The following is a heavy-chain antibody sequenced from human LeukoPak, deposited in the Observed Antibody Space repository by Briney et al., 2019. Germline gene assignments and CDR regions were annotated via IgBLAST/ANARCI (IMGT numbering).Heavy chain of an antibody. CDR1: GFTFSSYG. V-gene: IGHV3-33*01. J-gene: IGHJ3*02. Sequence: GGSLRLSCAASGFTFSSYGMHWVSQASGKGLEWVAVIWYDGSNKYYADSVKGRFTISRDNSKNTLYLQMNSLRAEDTAVYYCARDSSAFDIWGQGTMVTVSS. CDR2: IWYDGSNK. CDR3: ARDSSAFDI.